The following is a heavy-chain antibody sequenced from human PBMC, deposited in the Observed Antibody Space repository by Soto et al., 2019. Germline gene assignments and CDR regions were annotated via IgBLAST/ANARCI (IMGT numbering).Heavy chain of an antibody. Sequence: SVKVSCKASGGTFSSYAISWVRQAPGQGLEWMGGIIPIFGTANYAQKFQGRVTITADESTSTAYMELSSLRSEDTAVYYCARGVPDGDSLYYYGMDVPGQATTVTVSS. CDR2: IIPIFGTA. CDR3: ARGVPDGDSLYYYGMDV. CDR1: GGTFSSYA. D-gene: IGHD4-17*01. J-gene: IGHJ6*02. V-gene: IGHV1-69*13.